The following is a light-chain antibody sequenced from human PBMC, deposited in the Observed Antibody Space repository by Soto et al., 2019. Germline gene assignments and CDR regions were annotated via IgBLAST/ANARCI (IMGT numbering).Light chain of an antibody. CDR1: QSVSSY. CDR3: QQRSNWPLT. V-gene: IGKV3-11*01. Sequence: EIVLTQSPATLSLSPGERATLSCRASQSVSSYLAWYQHKPGQAPRLLIYDASNRATGIPARFSGSGSGTDFTLTNSTLEPEDFAVYYCQQRSNWPLTFGGGTKVEIK. CDR2: DAS. J-gene: IGKJ4*01.